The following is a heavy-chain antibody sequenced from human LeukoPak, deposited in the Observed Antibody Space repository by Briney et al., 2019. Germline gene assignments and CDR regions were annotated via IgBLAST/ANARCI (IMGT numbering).Heavy chain of an antibody. Sequence: ASVKVSCKTSGYTFTSYAISWVRQAPGQGLEWMGWISSYNGNTNYAQNLQGRVTMTTDTSTSTAYMELRSLSSADTAVYYCARDQRDWKYAGHFDQWGQGTLDSVSS. CDR1: GYTFTSYA. CDR2: ISSYNGNT. J-gene: IGHJ5*02. CDR3: ARDQRDWKYAGHFDQ. D-gene: IGHD1-1*01. V-gene: IGHV1-18*01.